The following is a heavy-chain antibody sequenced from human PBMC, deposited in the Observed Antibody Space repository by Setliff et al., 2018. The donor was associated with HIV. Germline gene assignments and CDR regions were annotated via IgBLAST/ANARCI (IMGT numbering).Heavy chain of an antibody. J-gene: IGHJ4*02. CDR1: GGPIRSPNW. CDR3: ATLAAAGESYDY. CDR2: IFHGGNT. Sequence: SETLSLTCTVSGGPIRSPNWWSWVRQPPGKGLEWIGEIFHGGNTNYSPSLESRVTLSVDKSKNQFSLRLSSVTAADTAVYYCATLAAAGESYDYWGQGSLVTISS. V-gene: IGHV4-4*02. D-gene: IGHD6-13*01.